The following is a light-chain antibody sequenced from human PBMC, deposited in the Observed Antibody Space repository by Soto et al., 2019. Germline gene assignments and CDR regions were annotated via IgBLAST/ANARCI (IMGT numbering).Light chain of an antibody. CDR3: QSYDISLSVSVI. V-gene: IGLV1-40*01. CDR2: GNS. CDR1: SSNIGAGYD. J-gene: IGLJ2*01. Sequence: QSVLTQPPSVSGAPGQRCTISCTGSSSNIGAGYDVQWYQQLPGAAPKLLIFGNSNRPSGVPDRFSGSRSGTSASLAITGLQAEDEADYFCQSYDISLSVSVIFGGGTQLTVL.